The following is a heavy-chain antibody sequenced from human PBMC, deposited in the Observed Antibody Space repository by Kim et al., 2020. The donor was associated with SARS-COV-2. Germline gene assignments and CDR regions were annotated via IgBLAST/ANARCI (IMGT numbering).Heavy chain of an antibody. J-gene: IGHJ5*02. CDR2: INHNGYT. CDR3: ARASSKLGNGWLDP. V-gene: IGHV4-34*01. Sequence: SETLSLTCDVYNGSFSGYYWSWIRQSPGKGLEWIGQINHNGYTDYNPSLKSRVTISGDTSKNQVYLKMTSVTAADTAVYYCARASSKLGNGWLDPWGRGTLVTVSS. D-gene: IGHD7-27*01. CDR1: NGSFSGYY.